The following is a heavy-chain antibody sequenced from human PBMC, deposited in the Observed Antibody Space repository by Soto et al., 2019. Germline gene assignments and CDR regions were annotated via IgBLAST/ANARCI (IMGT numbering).Heavy chain of an antibody. D-gene: IGHD1-26*01. CDR3: ARASGGYSDR. J-gene: IGHJ5*02. V-gene: IGHV1-18*04. CDR2: IRVYNGKT. CDR1: GYTFTSYD. Sequence: QVQLVQSGAEVKKPGASVKVSCKASGYTFTSYDISWVRQAPGQGLEWMGWIRVYNGKTNYAQKFQDRVTVTTDTSTSTAYLELRSLRSDDTAVYYWARASGGYSDRWGQGTLVTVSS.